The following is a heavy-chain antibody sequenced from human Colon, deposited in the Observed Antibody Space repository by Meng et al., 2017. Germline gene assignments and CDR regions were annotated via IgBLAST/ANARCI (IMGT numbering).Heavy chain of an antibody. D-gene: IGHD3-16*02. CDR2: IYYSGST. CDR3: ARGMTNGITFGGVIVN. J-gene: IGHJ4*02. CDR1: GGSGSSGSYY. Sequence: QGQRQGWGPGLVSPSETLSLTCTVSGGSGSSGSYYWSWIRQPPGKGLEWIGYIYYSGSTNYNPSLKSRVTISVDTSKNQFSLKLSSVTAADTAVYYCARGMTNGITFGGVIVNWGQGTLVTVSS. V-gene: IGHV4-61*01.